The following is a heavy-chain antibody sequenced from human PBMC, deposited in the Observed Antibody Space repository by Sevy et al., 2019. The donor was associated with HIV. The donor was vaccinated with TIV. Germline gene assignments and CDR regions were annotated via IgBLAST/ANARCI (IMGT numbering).Heavy chain of an antibody. D-gene: IGHD1-26*01. CDR2: ISGSGANT. CDR3: AKDRGGCYPNDAFDI. J-gene: IGHJ3*02. CDR1: GLTFSSYA. V-gene: IGHV3-23*01. Sequence: GGSLRLSCAASGLTFSSYAMSWVRQAPGKGLEWVSAISGSGANTYYADSVKGRFTISRDNSKNTLYLQMNSLRAEDTALYSCAKDRGGCYPNDAFDIWGQGTMVTVSS.